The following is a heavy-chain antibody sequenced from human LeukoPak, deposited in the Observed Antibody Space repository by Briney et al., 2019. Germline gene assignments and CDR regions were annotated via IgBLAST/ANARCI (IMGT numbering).Heavy chain of an antibody. J-gene: IGHJ6*03. Sequence: SETLSLTCAVYGGSFSNYYWSWIRQPPGKGLEWIGSIYHSGSTYYNPSLKSRVTISVDTSKNQFSLKLSSVTAADTAVYYCARETSYGSGSYYFSDYYYYMDVWGKGTTVTVSS. CDR3: ARETSYGSGSYYFSDYYYYMDV. CDR1: GGSFSNYY. D-gene: IGHD3-10*01. V-gene: IGHV4-34*01. CDR2: IYHSGST.